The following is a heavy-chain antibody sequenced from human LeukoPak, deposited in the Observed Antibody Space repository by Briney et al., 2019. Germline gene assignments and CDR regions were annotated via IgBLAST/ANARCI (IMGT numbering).Heavy chain of an antibody. CDR2: IKQDGSEK. D-gene: IGHD1-26*01. CDR1: GFTFSSYW. J-gene: IGHJ4*02. Sequence: GGSLRLSCAASGFTFSSYWMSWVRQAPGKGLEWVANIKQDGSEKYYVDSVKGRFTISRDNAKNSLYLQTNSLRAEDTAVYYCATELLRGTLSDYWGQGTLVTVSS. V-gene: IGHV3-7*01. CDR3: ATELLRGTLSDY.